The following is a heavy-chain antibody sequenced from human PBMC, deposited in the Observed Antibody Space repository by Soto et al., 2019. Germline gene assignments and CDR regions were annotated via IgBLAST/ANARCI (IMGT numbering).Heavy chain of an antibody. Sequence: GGSLRLSCAASGFTFSNYGMSWVRQAPGKGLEWVSSISGSGGRTYYADSVKGRFTISRDNSKNTLYLQTDSLRAEDTAVYYCARDKKREDWLPPRGGWFDPWGQGTPVTVSS. CDR3: ARDKKREDWLPPRGGWFDP. CDR1: GFTFSNYG. CDR2: ISGSGGRT. D-gene: IGHD3-9*01. V-gene: IGHV3-23*01. J-gene: IGHJ5*02.